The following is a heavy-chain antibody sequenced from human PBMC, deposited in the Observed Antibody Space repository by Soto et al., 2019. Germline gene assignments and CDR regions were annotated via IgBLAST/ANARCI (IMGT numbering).Heavy chain of an antibody. Sequence: QVQLVESGGGVVQPGRSLRLSCAASGFTFSSYGMHWVRQAPGKGLEWVAVISYDGSNKYYADSVKGRFTISRDNSKNTLYLQMNSLRAEDTAVYYCAKAVDTAMGDAAAGTEAPLLYWGQGTLVTVSS. CDR1: GFTFSSYG. J-gene: IGHJ4*02. V-gene: IGHV3-30*18. CDR3: AKAVDTAMGDAAAGTEAPLLY. CDR2: ISYDGSNK. D-gene: IGHD5-18*01.